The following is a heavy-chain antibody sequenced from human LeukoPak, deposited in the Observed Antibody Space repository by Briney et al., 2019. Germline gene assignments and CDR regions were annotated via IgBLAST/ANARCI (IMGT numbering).Heavy chain of an antibody. V-gene: IGHV3-30-3*02. CDR2: ISYDGSNE. Sequence: GGSLRLSCAASGFTFSIYAMHWVRQAPGKGLEWVAVISYDGSNEYYADSVKGRFTISRDNSKNTLYLQMNSLRAEDTAVYYCAKLSIGSSSWFDYWGQGTLVTVSS. CDR3: AKLSIGSSSWFDY. D-gene: IGHD6-13*01. CDR1: GFTFSIYA. J-gene: IGHJ4*02.